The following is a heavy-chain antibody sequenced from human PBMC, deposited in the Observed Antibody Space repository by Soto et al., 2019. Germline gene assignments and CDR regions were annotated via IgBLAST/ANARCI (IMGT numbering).Heavy chain of an antibody. Sequence: EVQLVESGGGLVQPGRSLRLSCAASGFTFSNYGIHWVRQAPGKGLVWVARINSNGSRINYADSVRGRFTISRDNAKNTLYLQMNRLRDEDTAVYYCARGASRLYAIDGWGQGTPVTVSS. CDR1: GFTFSNYG. CDR2: INSNGSRI. J-gene: IGHJ4*01. V-gene: IGHV3-74*01. D-gene: IGHD2-21*02. CDR3: ARGASRLYAIDG.